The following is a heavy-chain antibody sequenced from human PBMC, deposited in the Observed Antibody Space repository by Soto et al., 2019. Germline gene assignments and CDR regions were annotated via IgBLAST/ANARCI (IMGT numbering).Heavy chain of an antibody. CDR2: IKYSGTT. CDR1: GGSISSSRCH. Sequence: SETLSLTCTVSGGSISSSRCHWGWIRQPPGKGLEWIASIKYSGTTFYNPSLKSRVTLSVDTSKNQFALKLSSVTAADTAVYYCARLRFGESRTYFDYWGQGTLVTVS. D-gene: IGHD3-10*01. V-gene: IGHV4-39*06. J-gene: IGHJ4*02. CDR3: ARLRFGESRTYFDY.